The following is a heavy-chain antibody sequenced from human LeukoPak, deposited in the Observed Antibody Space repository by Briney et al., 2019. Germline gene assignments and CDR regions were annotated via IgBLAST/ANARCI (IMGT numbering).Heavy chain of an antibody. CDR3: ARSIASTYDAFDI. J-gene: IGHJ3*02. D-gene: IGHD2-21*01. Sequence: ASVKVSCKASGCTFFSYNINWVRQAPRQGLAWVGWVSGYNGMANHAQRLQGRVTMTTDTSTTTAYMELRSLRSDDTAVYYCARSIASTYDAFDIWGQGTMVTVSS. V-gene: IGHV1-18*01. CDR2: VSGYNGMA. CDR1: GCTFFSYN.